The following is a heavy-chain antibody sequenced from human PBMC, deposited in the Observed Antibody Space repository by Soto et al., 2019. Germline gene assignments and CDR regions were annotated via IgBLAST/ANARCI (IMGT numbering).Heavy chain of an antibody. Sequence: GGSLRLSCAASGFTFSSYAMSGVRQAQGKGLEWLAAVSGDGKSTYYADSANGRFPISRDNSRNTVSLLLTSQRVDDTALYYCCKTTSFYFDNGALLFSWGHGTLVTVSS. CDR2: VSGDGKST. V-gene: IGHV3-23*01. D-gene: IGHD3-22*01. J-gene: IGHJ5*01. CDR1: GFTFSSYA. CDR3: CKTTSFYFDNGALLFS.